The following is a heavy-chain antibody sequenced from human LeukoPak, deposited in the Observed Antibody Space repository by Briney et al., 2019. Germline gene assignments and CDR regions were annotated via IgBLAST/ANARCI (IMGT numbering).Heavy chain of an antibody. J-gene: IGHJ4*02. CDR3: ARGTVTMVDY. V-gene: IGHV3-66*01. D-gene: IGHD3-10*01. Sequence: GGSLRLSCAASGFTVSSNYMSWVRQAPGRGLEWVSVIYSGGSTYYADSVKGRFTISRDNSKNTLFLQMNSLSAGDTAVYYCARGTVTMVDYWGQGTLVTVSS. CDR1: GFTVSSNY. CDR2: IYSGGST.